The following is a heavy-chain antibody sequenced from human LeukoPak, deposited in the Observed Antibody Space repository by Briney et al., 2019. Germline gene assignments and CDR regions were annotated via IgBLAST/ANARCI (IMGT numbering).Heavy chain of an antibody. J-gene: IGHJ6*03. CDR3: ARGSRGYDFWSGYYVGIYYMDV. Sequence: SETLSLTCTGSGGSISSYYWSWIRQPPGKGLEWIGYIYYSGSTNYNPSLESRVTISVDTSKNQFALKLSSVTAADTAVYYCARGSRGYDFWSGYYVGIYYMDVWGKGTTVTVSS. CDR2: IYYSGST. D-gene: IGHD3-3*01. V-gene: IGHV4-59*01. CDR1: GGSISSYY.